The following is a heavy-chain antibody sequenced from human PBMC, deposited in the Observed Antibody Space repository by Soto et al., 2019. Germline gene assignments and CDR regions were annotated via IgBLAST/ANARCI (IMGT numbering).Heavy chain of an antibody. CDR2: TRNKDNSYRT. D-gene: IGHD3-22*01. CDR3: TINYYQTSGYSIDI. CDR1: GFTFNDHY. V-gene: IGHV3-72*01. J-gene: IGHJ3*02. Sequence: EVQLVESGGGLVQPGGSLRLSCAAYGFTFNDHYMDWVRQAQGKGLEWVGRTRNKDNSYRTEYAASVKGRFTISRDDSSNSLYLQMNSLNTEDTAVYYCTINYYQTSGYSIDIWGQGTMVTVSS.